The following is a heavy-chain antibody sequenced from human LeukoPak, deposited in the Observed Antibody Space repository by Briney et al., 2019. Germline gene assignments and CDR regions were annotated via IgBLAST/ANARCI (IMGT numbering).Heavy chain of an antibody. CDR1: GGSISSYY. Sequence: SETLSLTCTVSGGSISSYYWSWIRQPPGKGLEWIGYIYYSGSTNYNPSLKSRVTISVDTSKNQFSLKLSSVTAADTAVYYCARGSVLRYFDWLSYAFDIWGQGTMVTVSS. CDR2: IYYSGST. V-gene: IGHV4-59*12. D-gene: IGHD3-9*01. J-gene: IGHJ3*02. CDR3: ARGSVLRYFDWLSYAFDI.